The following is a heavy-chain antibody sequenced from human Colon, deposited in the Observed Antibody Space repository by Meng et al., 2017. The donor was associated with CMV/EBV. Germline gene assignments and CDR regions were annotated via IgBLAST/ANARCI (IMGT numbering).Heavy chain of an antibody. D-gene: IGHD4-17*01. V-gene: IGHV3-30*02. CDR1: GFTFSSYG. Sequence: GESLKISCAASGFTFSSYGMHWVRQAPGKGLEWVAFIRYDGSNKYYADSVKGRFTISRDNSKNTLYLQINSLRAEDTAVYYCAKGSHGDIDYWGQGTLVTVSS. CDR2: IRYDGSNK. CDR3: AKGSHGDIDY. J-gene: IGHJ4*02.